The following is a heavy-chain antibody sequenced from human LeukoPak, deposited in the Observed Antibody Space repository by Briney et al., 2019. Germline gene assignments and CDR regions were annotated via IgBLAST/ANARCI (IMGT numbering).Heavy chain of an antibody. D-gene: IGHD2-2*03. CDR3: ARHLSYVDIVVVPADNWFDP. CDR1: GGSISSSSYY. V-gene: IGHV4-39*01. J-gene: IGHJ5*02. CDR2: IYYSGST. Sequence: PSETLSLTCTVSGGSISSSSYYWGWLRQPPGKGLEWIVSIYYSGSTYYNPSLKSRVTISVDTSKNQFSLKLSSVTAADTAVYYCARHLSYVDIVVVPADNWFDPWGQGTLVTVSS.